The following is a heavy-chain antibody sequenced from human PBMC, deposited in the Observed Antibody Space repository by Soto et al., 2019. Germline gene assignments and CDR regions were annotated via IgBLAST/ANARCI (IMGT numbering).Heavy chain of an antibody. CDR3: AKVLSSGSYSGALEY. D-gene: IGHD1-26*01. J-gene: IGHJ4*02. V-gene: IGHV3-23*01. Sequence: PGGSLRLSCVASGFSITSFAMSCVRQAPGKGLEWASAISASGGSTYADSVKGRFTISRDNSKNTLYLQMNSLRVEDTAVYYCAKVLSSGSYSGALEYWGQGALVTVSS. CDR1: GFSITSFA. CDR2: ISASGGST.